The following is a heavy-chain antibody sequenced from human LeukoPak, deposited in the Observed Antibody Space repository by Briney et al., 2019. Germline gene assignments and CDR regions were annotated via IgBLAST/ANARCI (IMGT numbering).Heavy chain of an antibody. CDR1: GFTFDDYA. J-gene: IGHJ6*02. D-gene: IGHD3-22*01. Sequence: PGRSLRLSCAPSGFTFDDYAMHWVRQAPGKGLEWVSGISWNSGSIGYADSVKGRFTISRDNAKNFLYLQMNSLRAEDTALYYCARGRYYYDSSGYDYYYGMDVWGQGTTVTVSS. CDR3: ARGRYYYDSSGYDYYYGMDV. CDR2: ISWNSGSI. V-gene: IGHV3-9*01.